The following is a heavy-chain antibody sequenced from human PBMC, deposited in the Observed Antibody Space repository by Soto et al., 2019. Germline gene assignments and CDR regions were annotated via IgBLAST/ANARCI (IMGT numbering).Heavy chain of an antibody. D-gene: IGHD3-10*01. V-gene: IGHV4-30-4*01. CDR1: GGSISSGDYY. J-gene: IGHJ6*02. Sequence: SETLSLTCTVSGGSISSGDYYWSWIRQPPGKGLEWIGYIYYSGSTHYNPSLKSRVTISVDTSKNQFSLKLSSVTAADTAVYYCARVGYYGSGSYYKGKDYYYGMDVWGQGTTVTVSS. CDR2: IYYSGST. CDR3: ARVGYYGSGSYYKGKDYYYGMDV.